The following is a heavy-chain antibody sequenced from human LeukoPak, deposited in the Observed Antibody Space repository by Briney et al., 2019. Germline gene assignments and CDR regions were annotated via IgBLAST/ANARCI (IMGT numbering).Heavy chain of an antibody. CDR1: GFSFSSNG. J-gene: IGHJ6*02. CDR3: AREASTEIIGGMDV. V-gene: IGHV3-30*02. Sequence: GGSLRLSCAASGFSFSSNGIHWVRQAPGKGLEWVSFIQTGGDPKYYADSVRGRFTISRDNPKKTCSLQMDSLRVEDTATYYCAREASTEIIGGMDVRGQGTTVTVTS. CDR2: IQTGGDPK. D-gene: IGHD2-8*02.